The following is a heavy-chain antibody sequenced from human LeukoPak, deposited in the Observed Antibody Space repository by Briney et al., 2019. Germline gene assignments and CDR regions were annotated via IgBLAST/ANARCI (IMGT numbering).Heavy chain of an antibody. CDR1: GFTFDDYA. CDR3: VKDLGSSALGPDY. V-gene: IGHV3-9*01. D-gene: IGHD6-19*01. J-gene: IGHJ4*02. CDR2: ISWNSSRM. Sequence: PGRSLRLSCAASGFTFDDYAMHWVRQAPGKGLEWVSRISWNSSRMAYADSVKGRFIISRDNAKNSLYLQMNSLRAEDTALYSCVKDLGSSALGPDYWGPGTRVTVSS.